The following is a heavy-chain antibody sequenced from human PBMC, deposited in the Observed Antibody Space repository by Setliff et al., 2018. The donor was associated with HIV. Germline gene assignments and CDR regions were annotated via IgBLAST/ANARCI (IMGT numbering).Heavy chain of an antibody. CDR3: ARAPARANGVFDC. V-gene: IGHV1-8*02. CDR1: GYTFVHFD. J-gene: IGHJ4*01. Sequence: ASVKVSCKTSGYTFVHFDIDWVRHAPGQGLEWIGWMTPLTASTGYSRKFQGGVTLTRDLSTCTAYMELNSLISTDPAVYYCARAPARANGVFDCWGQGSLVTVSS. CDR2: MTPLTAST. D-gene: IGHD2-8*01.